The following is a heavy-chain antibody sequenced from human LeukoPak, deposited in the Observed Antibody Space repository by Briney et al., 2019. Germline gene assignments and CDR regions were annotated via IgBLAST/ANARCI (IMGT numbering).Heavy chain of an antibody. D-gene: IGHD5-18*01. CDR1: GYRFTNNW. CDR2: IYPGDSDT. CDR3: AIEGYSYTDGFDI. J-gene: IGHJ3*02. Sequence: GESLKISCKGSGYRFTNNWIGWVRQMPGKGLEWTGIIYPGDSDTRYSPLFQGQVTISADKSISTAYLQWSSLRASDTAMYYCAIEGYSYTDGFDIWGQGTMVTVSS. V-gene: IGHV5-51*01.